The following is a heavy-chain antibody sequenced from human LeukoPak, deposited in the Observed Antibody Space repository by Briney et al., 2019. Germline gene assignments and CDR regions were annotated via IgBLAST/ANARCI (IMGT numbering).Heavy chain of an antibody. J-gene: IGHJ4*02. CDR1: GGSISSYD. Sequence: SETLSLTCTVSGGSISSYDWSWIRQPPGKGLEWIGSIYQSGNTYYNPSLKSRVTISVDTSKNQFSLKVRSVTAADTAVYYCARDWGMVRGVPPFDYWGQGTLVTVSS. CDR3: ARDWGMVRGVPPFDY. CDR2: IYQSGNT. D-gene: IGHD3-10*01. V-gene: IGHV4-59*12.